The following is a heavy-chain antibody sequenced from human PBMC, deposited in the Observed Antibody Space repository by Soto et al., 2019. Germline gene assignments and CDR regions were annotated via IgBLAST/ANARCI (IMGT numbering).Heavy chain of an antibody. D-gene: IGHD3-10*01. CDR3: AKVSMVRGEHYGMDV. CDR1: GFSFSSYA. J-gene: IGHJ6*02. CDR2: ISGSGGST. V-gene: IGHV3-23*01. Sequence: XVCLRLSCAACGFSFSSYAMSWVRQAPGKGLEWVSAISGSGGSTYYADSVKGRFTISRDNSKNTLYLQMNSLRAEDTAVYYCAKVSMVRGEHYGMDVWGQGTTVTVSS.